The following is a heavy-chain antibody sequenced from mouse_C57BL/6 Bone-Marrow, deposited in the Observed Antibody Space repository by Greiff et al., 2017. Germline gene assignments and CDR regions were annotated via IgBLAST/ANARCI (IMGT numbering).Heavy chain of an antibody. Sequence: EVQLVESGGDLVKPGGSLKLSCAASGFTFSSYGMSWVRQTPDKRLEWVATISSGGSYTYYPDSVKGRFTISRDNAKNTLYLQMSSLKSEDTAMYYCARRGYGSSSLYYFDDWGTGTTLTVSS. V-gene: IGHV5-6*01. D-gene: IGHD1-1*01. J-gene: IGHJ2*01. CDR1: GFTFSSYG. CDR3: ARRGYGSSSLYYFDD. CDR2: ISSGGSYT.